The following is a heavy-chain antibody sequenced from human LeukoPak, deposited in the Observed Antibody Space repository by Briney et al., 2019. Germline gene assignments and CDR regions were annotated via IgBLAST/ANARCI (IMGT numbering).Heavy chain of an antibody. Sequence: GGSLRLSCAASGFSFNSYAMSWVRQAPGKGLEWVSAISGSGDFTYYADSVTGRFTISKDNSRNTFYLQMNSLRAEDTAVYYCASRFEWLSSFDYWGQGTLVTVSS. J-gene: IGHJ4*02. V-gene: IGHV3-23*01. CDR2: ISGSGDFT. CDR1: GFSFNSYA. CDR3: ASRFEWLSSFDY. D-gene: IGHD3-3*01.